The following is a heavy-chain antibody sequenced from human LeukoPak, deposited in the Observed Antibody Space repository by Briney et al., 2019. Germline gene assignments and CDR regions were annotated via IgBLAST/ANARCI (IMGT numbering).Heavy chain of an antibody. CDR1: GFTFSNYW. J-gene: IGHJ4*02. CDR2: IRSKANSYAT. CDR3: TSSTDIVVVPAAHPHFDY. Sequence: PGGSLRLSCAASGFTFSNYWMSWVRQASGKGLEWVGRIRSKANSYATAYAASVKGRFTISRDDSKNTAYLQMNSLKTEDTAVYYCTSSTDIVVVPAAHPHFDYWGQGTLVTVSS. V-gene: IGHV3-73*01. D-gene: IGHD2-2*01.